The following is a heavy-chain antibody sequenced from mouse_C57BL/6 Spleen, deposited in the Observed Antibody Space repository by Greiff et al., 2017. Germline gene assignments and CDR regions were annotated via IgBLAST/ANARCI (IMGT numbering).Heavy chain of an antibody. CDR2: IHPNSGST. CDR3: ARQTRYYGSSYEGNFDY. CDR1: GYTFTSYW. J-gene: IGHJ2*01. V-gene: IGHV1-64*01. D-gene: IGHD1-1*01. Sequence: QVQLQQPGAELVKPGASVKLSCKASGYTFTSYWMHWVKQRPGQGLEWIGMIHPNSGSTNYNEKFKSKATLTVDKSSSTAYMQLSSLTSEDSAVYDCARQTRYYGSSYEGNFDYWGQGTTLTVSS.